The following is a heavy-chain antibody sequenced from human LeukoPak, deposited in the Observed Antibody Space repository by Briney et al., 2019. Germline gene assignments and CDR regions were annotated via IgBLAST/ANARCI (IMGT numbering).Heavy chain of an antibody. CDR1: GGTFSSYA. CDR2: ISAYNGNT. Sequence: ASVKVSCKASGGTFSSYAISWVRQAPGQGLEWMGWISAYNGNTNYAQKLQGRVTMTTDTSTSTAYMELRSLRSDDTAVYYCARGYSYGTFDYWGQGTLVTVSS. D-gene: IGHD5-18*01. CDR3: ARGYSYGTFDY. V-gene: IGHV1-18*01. J-gene: IGHJ4*02.